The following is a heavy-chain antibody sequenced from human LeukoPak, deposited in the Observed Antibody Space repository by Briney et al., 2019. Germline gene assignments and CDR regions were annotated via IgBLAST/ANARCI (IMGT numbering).Heavy chain of an antibody. CDR1: GFTFSSYA. CDR2: IKQDANEK. Sequence: GGSLRLSCAASGFTFSSYAMSWVRQAPGKGLHCVANIKQDANEKYYVDAVKGRFTISRDNAKNSLYLQMNSLRAEDTAVYYCVIAYSSSENWRFDYWGQGTLVIVSS. V-gene: IGHV3-7*01. CDR3: VIAYSSSENWRFDY. D-gene: IGHD2-21*01. J-gene: IGHJ4*02.